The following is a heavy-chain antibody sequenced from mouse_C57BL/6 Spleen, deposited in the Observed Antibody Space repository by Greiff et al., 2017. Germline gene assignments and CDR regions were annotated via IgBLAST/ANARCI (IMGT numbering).Heavy chain of an antibody. CDR3: TNLYGNYFDY. CDR1: GYTFTDYE. V-gene: IGHV1-15*01. J-gene: IGHJ2*01. Sequence: QVQLKQSGAELVRPGASVTLSCKASGYTFTDYEMHWVKQTPVHGLEWIGAIDPETGGTAYNQKFKGKAILTADKSSSTAYMELRSLTSEDSAVYYCTNLYGNYFDYWGQGTTLTVSS. D-gene: IGHD1-1*01. CDR2: IDPETGGT.